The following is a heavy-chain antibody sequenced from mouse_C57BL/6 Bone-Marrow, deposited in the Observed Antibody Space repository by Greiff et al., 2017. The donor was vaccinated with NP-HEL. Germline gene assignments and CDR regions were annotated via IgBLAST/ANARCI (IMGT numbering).Heavy chain of an antibody. CDR2: IYPRDGST. CDR1: GYTFTSYD. V-gene: IGHV1-85*01. Sequence: VKVVESGPELVKPGASVKLSCKASGYTFTSYDINWVKQRPGQGLEWIGWIYPRDGSTKYNEKFKGKATLTVDTSSSTAYMELHSLTSEDSAVYFCARRPLYYPYAMDYWGQGTSVTVSS. CDR3: ARRPLYYPYAMDY. D-gene: IGHD2-1*01. J-gene: IGHJ4*01.